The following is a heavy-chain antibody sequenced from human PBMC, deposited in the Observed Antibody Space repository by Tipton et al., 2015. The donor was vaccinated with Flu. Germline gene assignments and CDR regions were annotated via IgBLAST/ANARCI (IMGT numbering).Heavy chain of an antibody. Sequence: TLSLTCTVSGVSVSSGDYYWNWIRQSPGKGLEWIGYIYYSGDTYYNPSLESRGVLSLDTSKNQVSLNLRSVTAADTAVYYCARGSTRRVLQYMYYFDFWGQGTLVTVSS. CDR3: ARGSTRRVLQYMYYFDF. CDR2: IYYSGDT. D-gene: IGHD2/OR15-2a*01. J-gene: IGHJ4*02. V-gene: IGHV4-30-4*01. CDR1: GVSVSSGDYY.